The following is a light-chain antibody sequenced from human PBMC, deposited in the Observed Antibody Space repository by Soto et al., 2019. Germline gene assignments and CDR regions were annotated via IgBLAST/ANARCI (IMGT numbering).Light chain of an antibody. CDR2: DAS. J-gene: IGKJ5*01. CDR1: QSVKSY. CDR3: QQYGTSPLT. V-gene: IGKV3-11*01. Sequence: ENVLTQSPVTLSLSPGERATLSCRASQSVKSYLAWYQQKPGQAPRLLIYDASNRAAGIPARFSGSGSGTDFTLTISSLDPEDFAVYYCQQYGTSPLTFGQGTRLEIK.